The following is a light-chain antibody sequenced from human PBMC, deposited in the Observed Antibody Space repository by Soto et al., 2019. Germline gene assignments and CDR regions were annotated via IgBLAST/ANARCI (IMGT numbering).Light chain of an antibody. CDR3: QQRSNWPPIT. CDR1: QSVSSY. Sequence: EIVLTQSPATLSLSPGERATLSCRASQSVSSYLAWYQQKPGQAPRLLIYDASNRATGIPARFSGSGSGTDFSLIISSLVPEDFVVYYCQQRSNWPPITFGQGTRLEIK. CDR2: DAS. J-gene: IGKJ5*01. V-gene: IGKV3-11*01.